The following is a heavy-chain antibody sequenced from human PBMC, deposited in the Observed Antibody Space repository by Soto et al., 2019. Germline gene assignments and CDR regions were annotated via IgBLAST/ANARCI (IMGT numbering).Heavy chain of an antibody. V-gene: IGHV3-48*03. CDR1: GFNFRDFE. CDR2: ISATGKTI. Sequence: PGGSLRLSCAASGFNFRDFELNWVRQAPGRGLEWVSYISATGKTISYADSVKGRFTISRDNGKNSLFLQMNSLRAEDTAVYYCVISRIVVVLGHDSFESWGQGTMVTVS. D-gene: IGHD3-22*01. CDR3: VISRIVVVLGHDSFES. J-gene: IGHJ3*02.